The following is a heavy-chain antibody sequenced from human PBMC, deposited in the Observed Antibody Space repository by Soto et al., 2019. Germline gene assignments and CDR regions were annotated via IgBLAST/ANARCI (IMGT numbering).Heavy chain of an antibody. CDR3: ASGGRGFGEFDS. V-gene: IGHV4-31*03. Sequence: SETLSLTCTVSGGSISSGGYYSSWIRQHPGKGLEWMGYIYYSGSTYYNPSPKSRVTISVDASKNQFSRKLSSVTAAGRAADYCASGGRGFGEFDSWGQGTLVTVSS. CDR1: GGSISSGGYY. D-gene: IGHD3-10*01. CDR2: IYYSGST. J-gene: IGHJ4*02.